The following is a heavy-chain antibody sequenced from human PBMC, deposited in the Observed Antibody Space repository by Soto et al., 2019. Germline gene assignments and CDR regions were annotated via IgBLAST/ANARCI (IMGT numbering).Heavy chain of an antibody. J-gene: IGHJ6*02. CDR2: IFPADSDT. CDR3: TATLTSEMDV. Sequence: GESLKISCKGSQYNFMNFWVGWVRQMPGKGLEWMGIIFPADSDTRFSPSFQGRVTMPVDKSTYTAYLQWSSLEASDTAIYYCTATLTSEMDVWGQGTPVTVS. CDR1: QYNFMNFW. V-gene: IGHV5-51*01. D-gene: IGHD4-4*01.